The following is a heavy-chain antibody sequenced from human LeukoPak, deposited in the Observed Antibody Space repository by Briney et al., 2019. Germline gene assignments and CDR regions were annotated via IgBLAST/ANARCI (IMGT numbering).Heavy chain of an antibody. D-gene: IGHD3-10*01. J-gene: IGHJ4*02. CDR2: IKQDGSEK. Sequence: GGSLRLSCAASGFTFGSYWMSWVRQAPGKGLEWVANIKQDGSEKYYVDSVKGRFTISRDNAKNSLYLQMNSLRAEDTAVYYCARGSGIYDYWGQGTLVTVSS. V-gene: IGHV3-7*03. CDR3: ARGSGIYDY. CDR1: GFTFGSYW.